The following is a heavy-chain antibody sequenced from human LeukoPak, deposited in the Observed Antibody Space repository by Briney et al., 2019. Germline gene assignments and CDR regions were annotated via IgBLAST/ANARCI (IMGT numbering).Heavy chain of an antibody. V-gene: IGHV4-34*01. D-gene: IGHD3-22*01. CDR2: FNLGGGT. CDR3: ARIYNDTSGNHNQAFDM. J-gene: IGHJ3*02. Sequence: SETLSLTCAVDGGSFGDYYWIWIRQPPGRGLEWIGEFNLGGGTNYNPSLRSRLTISVDAAKSQASLKLSSVTPVDTALYYCARIYNDTSGNHNQAFDMWGQGTMVTVSS. CDR1: GGSFGDYY.